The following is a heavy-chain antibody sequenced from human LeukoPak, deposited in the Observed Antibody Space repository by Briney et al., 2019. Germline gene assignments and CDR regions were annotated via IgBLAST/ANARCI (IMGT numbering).Heavy chain of an antibody. CDR2: ISSSSGYI. Sequence: GGALRLSCAASGFTFSSYSMNWVCQAPGKGLEGVSSISSSSGYIYYADSVKGRFTISRDNAKNSLYLQMNSLRAEDTAVYYCASGPGGYYDSSGSFDYWGQGTLVTVSS. J-gene: IGHJ4*02. V-gene: IGHV3-21*01. CDR3: ASGPGGYYDSSGSFDY. D-gene: IGHD3-22*01. CDR1: GFTFSSYS.